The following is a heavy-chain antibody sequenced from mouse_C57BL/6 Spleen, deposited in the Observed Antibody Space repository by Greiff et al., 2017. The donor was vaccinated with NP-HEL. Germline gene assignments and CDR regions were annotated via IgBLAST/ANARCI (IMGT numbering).Heavy chain of an antibody. CDR2: ISYDGSN. CDR1: GYSITSGYY. CDR3: ASHYDYDGFAY. D-gene: IGHD2-4*01. V-gene: IGHV3-6*01. J-gene: IGHJ3*01. Sequence: ESGPGLVKPSQSLSLTCSVTGYSITSGYYWNWIRQFPGNKLEWMGYISYDGSNNYNPSLKNRISITRDTSKNQFFLKLNSVTTEDTATYYCASHYDYDGFAYWGQGTLVTVSA.